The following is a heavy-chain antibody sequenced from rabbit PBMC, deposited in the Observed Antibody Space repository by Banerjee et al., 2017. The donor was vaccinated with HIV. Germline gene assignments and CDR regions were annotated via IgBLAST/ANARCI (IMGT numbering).Heavy chain of an antibody. Sequence: QLKESGGGLVQPGGSLKLSCKASGIDFSLYYMSWVRQAPGKGLEWIGYIDLVFGSIYSASWVNGRFTISSHNAQNTVDLQMNSLTAADTATYFCMRVGYSYGYDGYAITRLDLWGPGTLVTVS. CDR1: GIDFSLYY. V-gene: IGHV1S7*01. CDR2: IDLVFGSI. CDR3: MRVGYSYGYDGYAITRLDL. D-gene: IGHD6-1*01. J-gene: IGHJ3*01.